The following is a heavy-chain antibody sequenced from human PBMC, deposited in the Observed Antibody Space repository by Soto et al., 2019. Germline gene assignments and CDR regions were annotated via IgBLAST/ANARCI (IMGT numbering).Heavy chain of an antibody. J-gene: IGHJ6*02. CDR3: AREVGRSYYGMDV. V-gene: IGHV3-21*01. CDR2: ITSSRNYI. D-gene: IGHD1-26*01. CDR1: GFTFNSYT. Sequence: AQLVESGGGLVKPGGSLRLSCAASGFTFNSYTMNWVRQAPGKGLEWVASITSSRNYIYYADSVKGRFTISRDNAKNSLYLEMISLRAEDTAVYYCAREVGRSYYGMDVWGQGTTVTVSS.